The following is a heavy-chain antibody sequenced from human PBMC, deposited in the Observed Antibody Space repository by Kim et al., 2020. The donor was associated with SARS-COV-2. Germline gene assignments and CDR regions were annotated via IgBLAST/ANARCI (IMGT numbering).Heavy chain of an antibody. J-gene: IGHJ4*02. Sequence: GGSLRLSCAASGFTFSNAWMSWVRQAPGKGLEWVGRIKSKTDGGTTDYAAPVKGRFTISRDDSKNTLYLQMNSLKTEDTAVYYCTTALFVVAGPARDYWGQGTLVTVSS. CDR2: IKSKTDGGTT. V-gene: IGHV3-15*01. D-gene: IGHD6-19*01. CDR1: GFTFSNAW. CDR3: TTALFVVAGPARDY.